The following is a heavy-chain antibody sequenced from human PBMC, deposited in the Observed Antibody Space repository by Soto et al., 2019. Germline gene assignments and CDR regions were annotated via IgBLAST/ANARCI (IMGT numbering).Heavy chain of an antibody. CDR2: IYYSGST. V-gene: IGHV4-59*08. D-gene: IGHD3-9*01. Sequence: SETLSLTCTVSGGSISSYYWSWIRQPPGKGLEWIGYIYYSGSTNYNPSLKSRVTISVDTSKNQFSLKLSSVTAADTAVYYCARLSSRVLTGYYRGTYYYGMDVWGQGTTVTVSS. CDR3: ARLSSRVLTGYYRGTYYYGMDV. J-gene: IGHJ6*02. CDR1: GGSISSYY.